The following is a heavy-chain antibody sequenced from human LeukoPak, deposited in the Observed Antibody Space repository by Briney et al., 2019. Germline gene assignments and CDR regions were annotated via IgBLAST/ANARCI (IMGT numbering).Heavy chain of an antibody. CDR2: INPNSGGT. J-gene: IGHJ4*02. CDR1: GYTFTAYY. D-gene: IGHD1-7*01. V-gene: IGHV1-2*06. CDR3: ARADWNYANY. Sequence: ASVKVSCKASGYTFTAYYIHWVRQAPGQGLEWMGRINPNSGGTSYAQKFQGKVTMTRDTSISTAYMELSSLRSDDTAVYYRARADWNYANYWGQGTLVTVSS.